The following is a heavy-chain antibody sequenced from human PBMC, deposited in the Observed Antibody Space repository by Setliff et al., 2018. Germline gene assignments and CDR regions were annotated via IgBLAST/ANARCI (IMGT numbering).Heavy chain of an antibody. CDR1: GFTFSSYS. J-gene: IGHJ1*01. CDR3: ASLYYDSSGYEYFQH. D-gene: IGHD3-22*01. Sequence: GGSLRLSCAASGFTFSSYSMNWVRQAPGKGLEWVSYISSSSSTIYYADSVKGRFTISRDNAKNSLYLQMNSLRAEDTAVYYCASLYYDSSGYEYFQHWGQGTLVTVSS. CDR2: ISSSSSTI. V-gene: IGHV3-48*04.